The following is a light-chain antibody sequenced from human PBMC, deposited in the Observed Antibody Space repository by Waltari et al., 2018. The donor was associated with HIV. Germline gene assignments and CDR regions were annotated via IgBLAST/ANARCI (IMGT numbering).Light chain of an antibody. CDR2: EVI. CDR3: CTYAGSSTPI. CDR1: SGEVGVDNI. V-gene: IGLV2-23*02. J-gene: IGLJ2*01. Sequence: QFALLQPASVSGSLGQSFTISCIGTSGEVGVDNIVPWYQQHPGKAPNLMIYEVINRPSGVSNRFSGSKSCNTASLTIAWLQAEDEADYYCCTYAGSSTPIFGGGTKLTVL.